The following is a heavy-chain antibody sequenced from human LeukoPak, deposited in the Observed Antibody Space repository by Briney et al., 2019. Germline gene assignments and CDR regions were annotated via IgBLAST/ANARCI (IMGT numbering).Heavy chain of an antibody. J-gene: IGHJ6*03. CDR1: GASITSYY. CDR3: ARATPRSWNTYYYYYYMDV. D-gene: IGHD1/OR15-1a*01. CDR2: IFYSGST. Sequence: SETLTLTCTVSGASITSYYWSWIRQPPGKGLEWIGYIFYSGSTNYHPSLKSRVTLSVDTSKNQFSLKLRSVTPADTAVYYCARATPRSWNTYYYYYYMDVWGKGTTVTISS. V-gene: IGHV4-59*01.